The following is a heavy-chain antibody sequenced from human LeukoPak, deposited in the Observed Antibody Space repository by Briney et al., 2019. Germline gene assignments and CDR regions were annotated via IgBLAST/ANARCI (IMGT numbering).Heavy chain of an antibody. CDR3: AREENWNYAGWFDP. CDR2: INPNSGGT. CDR1: GYTFTGYY. V-gene: IGHV1-2*02. Sequence: ASVKVSCKASGYTFTGYYIHWVRQAPGQGLEWMGWINPNSGGTNYAQKFQGRVTMTRDTSISTAYMELSRLRSDDTAVYYCAREENWNYAGWFDPWGQGTLVTVSS. J-gene: IGHJ5*02. D-gene: IGHD1-7*01.